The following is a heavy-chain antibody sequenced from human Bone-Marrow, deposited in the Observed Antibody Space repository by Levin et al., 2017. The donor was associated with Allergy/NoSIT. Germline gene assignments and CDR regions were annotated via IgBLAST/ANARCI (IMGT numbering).Heavy chain of an antibody. CDR1: GYSFPSYW. V-gene: IGHV5-51*01. D-gene: IGHD5-24*01. CDR3: ARPLGSEYNYFDY. Sequence: ASVKVSCAASGYSFPSYWIAWVRQMPGKGLEWMGVIYPGDSHVRYSPSFQGHVTISADKSISTAYLQWSTLKASDTAMYYCARPLGSEYNYFDYWGQGTPVTVSS. J-gene: IGHJ4*02. CDR2: IYPGDSHV.